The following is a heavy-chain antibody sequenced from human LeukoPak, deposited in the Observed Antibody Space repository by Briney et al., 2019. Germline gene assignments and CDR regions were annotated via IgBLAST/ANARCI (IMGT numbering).Heavy chain of an antibody. V-gene: IGHV3-30*18. J-gene: IGHJ4*02. Sequence: PGGSLRLSCAASGFTFSSYGMPWVRQAPGKGLEWVAVISYDGSNKYYADSVKGRFTISRDNSKNTLYLQMNSLRAEDTAVYYCAKDSLGIVGVYYFDYWGQGTLVTVSS. CDR2: ISYDGSNK. CDR3: AKDSLGIVGVYYFDY. D-gene: IGHD1-26*01. CDR1: GFTFSSYG.